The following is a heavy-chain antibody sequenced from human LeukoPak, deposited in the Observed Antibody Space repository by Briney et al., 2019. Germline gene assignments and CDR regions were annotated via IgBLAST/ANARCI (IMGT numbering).Heavy chain of an antibody. J-gene: IGHJ4*02. V-gene: IGHV3-72*01. CDR3: ARVSSNWYFDY. Sequence: GGSLRLSCAASGFTLSDHNMDWVRQAPGKGLEWVGHTRNKANNHTTQYAASVKGRFTISRDDSKKSLYLQMNSLKTEDTAVYYCARVSSNWYFDYWGQGTLVTVSS. CDR2: TRNKANNHTT. D-gene: IGHD6-13*01. CDR1: GFTLSDHN.